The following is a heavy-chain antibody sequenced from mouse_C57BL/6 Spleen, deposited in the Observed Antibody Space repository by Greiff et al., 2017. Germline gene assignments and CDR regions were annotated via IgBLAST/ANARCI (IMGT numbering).Heavy chain of an antibody. CDR1: GFTFSDYY. CDR3: ARLYYGSSYRYFDV. Sequence: EVKLVESGGGLVQPGGSLKLSCAASGFTFSDYYMYWVRQTPEKRLEWVAYISNGGGSTYYPDTVKGRFTISRDNAKNTLYLQMRRLKSEDTAMYYCARLYYGSSYRYFDVWGTGTTVTVSS. J-gene: IGHJ1*03. CDR2: ISNGGGST. D-gene: IGHD1-1*01. V-gene: IGHV5-12*01.